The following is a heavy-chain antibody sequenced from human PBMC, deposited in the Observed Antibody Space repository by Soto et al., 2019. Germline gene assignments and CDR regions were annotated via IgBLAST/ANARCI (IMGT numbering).Heavy chain of an antibody. V-gene: IGHV3-74*01. J-gene: IGHJ4*02. Sequence: EVQLVESGGGLVQPGGSLRLSCAASGFTCSGYWMHWVRQVPGKGLIWVARSNSDGSGISYADSVRGRFTISRDNVRNILFLQMNSLRGDDSAVYYCTRDRPETQYDYHPIFDHWGQGTLVTVSS. CDR2: SNSDGSGI. CDR1: GFTCSGYW. D-gene: IGHD5-12*01. CDR3: TRDRPETQYDYHPIFDH.